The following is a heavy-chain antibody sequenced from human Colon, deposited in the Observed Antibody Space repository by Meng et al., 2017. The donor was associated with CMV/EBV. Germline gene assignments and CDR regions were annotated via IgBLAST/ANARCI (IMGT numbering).Heavy chain of an antibody. Sequence: GGSLKISCAASGFTFSSYTMNWVRQAPGKGLEWVSSISSTSSYIYYADSVKGRFTISRDNAKNSVSLEMNSLRVEDTAVYYCATLQLDRRINYGVDVWGQGTTVTVSS. CDR2: ISSTSSYI. CDR3: ATLQLDRRINYGVDV. D-gene: IGHD1-1*01. V-gene: IGHV3-21*01. CDR1: GFTFSSYT. J-gene: IGHJ6*02.